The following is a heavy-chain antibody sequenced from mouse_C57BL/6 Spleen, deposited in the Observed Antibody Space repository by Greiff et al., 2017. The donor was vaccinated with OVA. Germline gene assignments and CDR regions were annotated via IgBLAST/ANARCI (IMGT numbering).Heavy chain of an antibody. Sequence: VQLQQSGAELVRPGTSVKVSCKASGYAFTNYLIEWVQQRPGQGLEWIGVINPGSGGTNYNEKFKGKATLTADKSSSTAYMQLSSLTSEDSAVYFCARKGTTVVATDYWGQGTTLTVSS. J-gene: IGHJ2*01. CDR3: ARKGTTVVATDY. V-gene: IGHV1-54*01. D-gene: IGHD1-1*01. CDR1: GYAFTNYL. CDR2: INPGSGGT.